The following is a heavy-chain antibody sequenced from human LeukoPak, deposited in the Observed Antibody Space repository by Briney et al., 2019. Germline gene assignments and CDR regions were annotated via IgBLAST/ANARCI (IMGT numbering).Heavy chain of an antibody. Sequence: GASVKVSCKASGYTFTSYYMHWVRQALGQGLEWMGIINPSGGSTSYAQKFQGRVTMTRDTSTSTVYMELSSLRSEDTAVYYCARDGYDFWSGYLPFDYWGQGTLVTVSS. CDR2: INPSGGST. J-gene: IGHJ4*02. CDR3: ARDGYDFWSGYLPFDY. D-gene: IGHD3-3*01. V-gene: IGHV1-46*01. CDR1: GYTFTSYY.